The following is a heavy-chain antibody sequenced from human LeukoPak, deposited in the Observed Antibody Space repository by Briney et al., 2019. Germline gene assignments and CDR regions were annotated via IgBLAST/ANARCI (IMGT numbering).Heavy chain of an antibody. J-gene: IGHJ4*02. Sequence: GGSLRLSCAASGFTVSSNYMSWVRQAPGKGLEWVSVIYSGGSTYYADSVKGRFTVSRDNPKNTLYLQMNSLRAEDTAVYYCARVGGGYDFGYWGQGTLVTVSS. D-gene: IGHD5-12*01. CDR1: GFTVSSNY. V-gene: IGHV3-53*01. CDR2: IYSGGST. CDR3: ARVGGGYDFGY.